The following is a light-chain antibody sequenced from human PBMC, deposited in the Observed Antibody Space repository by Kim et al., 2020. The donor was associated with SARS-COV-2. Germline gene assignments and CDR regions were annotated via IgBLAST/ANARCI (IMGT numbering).Light chain of an antibody. J-gene: IGKJ2*01. CDR2: GAS. Sequence: SPGERAPLPCRASQGVSSNLAWYQPKPGQAPRLLIYGASTRATGIPARFSGSGSGTEFTLTISSLQSEDFAVYYCQQYNNWPLYTFGQGTKLEI. V-gene: IGKV3-15*01. CDR3: QQYNNWPLYT. CDR1: QGVSSN.